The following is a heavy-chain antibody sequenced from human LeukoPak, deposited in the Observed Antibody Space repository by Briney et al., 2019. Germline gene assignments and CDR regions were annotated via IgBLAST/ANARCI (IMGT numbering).Heavy chain of an antibody. CDR3: ARAYCSGGSCLDYYYYYMDV. J-gene: IGHJ6*03. V-gene: IGHV1-2*02. CDR2: INPNSGGT. CDR1: GYTFTGYY. D-gene: IGHD2-15*01. Sequence: ASVKVSCKASGYTFTGYYMRWVRQAPGQGLEWMGWINPNSGGTNYAQKFQGRVTMTRDTSISTAYMELSRLRSDDTAVYYCARAYCSGGSCLDYYYYYMDVWGKGTTVTISS.